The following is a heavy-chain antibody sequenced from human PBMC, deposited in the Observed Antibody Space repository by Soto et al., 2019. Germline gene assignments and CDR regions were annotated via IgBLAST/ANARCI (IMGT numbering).Heavy chain of an antibody. CDR2: IIPIFDST. Sequence: SVKVSCKASANSFSTYGLSWVRQAPGQGLEWMGGIIPIFDSTTYAQKFEGRVTITADESKNTLYLQMNSLRAEDTAVYYCAVFEIFRSYYYGMDVWGQGTTVTVS. J-gene: IGHJ6*02. CDR3: AVFEIFRSYYYGMDV. D-gene: IGHD2-15*01. V-gene: IGHV1-69*13. CDR1: ANSFSTYG.